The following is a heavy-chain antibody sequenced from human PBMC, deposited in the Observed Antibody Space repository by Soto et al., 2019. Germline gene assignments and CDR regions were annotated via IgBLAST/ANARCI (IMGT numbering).Heavy chain of an antibody. D-gene: IGHD2-2*01. J-gene: IGHJ6*02. CDR2: TSWDGNNK. V-gene: IGHV3-30*04. CDR1: GFSFSGYA. Sequence: QVQLVESGGGVVQPGGSLRLSCAASGFSFSGYAMHWVRQPPGKGLEWVAVTSWDGNNKYYVDSVKGRFTISRDNSKNTLYLQMNSLRAEDMAVYYCAKVVVAAAMINYYYGMDVWGQGTTVTVSS. CDR3: AKVVVAAAMINYYYGMDV.